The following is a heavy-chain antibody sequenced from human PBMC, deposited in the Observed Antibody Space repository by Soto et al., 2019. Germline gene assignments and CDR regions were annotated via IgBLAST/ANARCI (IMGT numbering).Heavy chain of an antibody. Sequence: EVQLVETGGGLMQPGESLRLSCAASGFTVSYNYMSWVRQAPGKGLEWVSGISASGSRSFYADSVKGRFTVSRDFSKNTLSLQMDGLRAEDTAVYFCGKDPNGDYVGGFEFWGPGTMVTVSS. D-gene: IGHD4-17*01. CDR2: SASGSRS. CDR3: GKDPNGDYVGGFEF. J-gene: IGHJ3*01. V-gene: IGHV3-53*02. CDR1: GFTVSYNY.